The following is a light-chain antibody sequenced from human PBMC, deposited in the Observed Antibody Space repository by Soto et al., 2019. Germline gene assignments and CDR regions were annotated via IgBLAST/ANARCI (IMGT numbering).Light chain of an antibody. Sequence: EIVLTQSPATLSLSPGERATLSCRASQSVSSYLAWYQQKPGQAPRLLIYDASNRATGIPARFSGSGSGTDFTLTISRLEHEDFAVYYCQQRSTWPSYTFGQGTKLEIK. CDR3: QQRSTWPSYT. V-gene: IGKV3-11*01. CDR1: QSVSSY. J-gene: IGKJ2*01. CDR2: DAS.